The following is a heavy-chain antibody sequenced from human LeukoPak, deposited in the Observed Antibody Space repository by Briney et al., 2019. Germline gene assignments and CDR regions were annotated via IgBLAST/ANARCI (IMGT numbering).Heavy chain of an antibody. CDR1: EFTFTYYG. CDR3: ARGQLWFGEFYFDY. D-gene: IGHD3-10*01. V-gene: IGHV3-30*02. Sequence: PGGSLRLSCAASEFTFTYYGMHWVRQAPGKGLEWVTFIEYDGSSTTYEDSVKGRFTISRDNSKNTLYLQMNSLRAEDTAVYYCARGQLWFGEFYFDYWGQGTLVTVSS. J-gene: IGHJ4*02. CDR2: IEYDGSST.